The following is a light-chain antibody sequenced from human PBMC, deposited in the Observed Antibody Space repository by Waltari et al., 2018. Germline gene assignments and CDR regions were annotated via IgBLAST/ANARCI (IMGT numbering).Light chain of an antibody. J-gene: IGLJ2*01. CDR1: SSPVGTYNL. CDR2: DVS. V-gene: IGLV2-14*03. Sequence: QAALSQPSPFFRSSGPSITISRPGTSSPVGTYNLAPWYQQHPAKAHKHLIFDVSIRPSGVSNRFSGSKSGNTASLTISGLRAEDEADYYCSSYISSSTLELFGGGTSLTVL. CDR3: SSYISSSTLEL.